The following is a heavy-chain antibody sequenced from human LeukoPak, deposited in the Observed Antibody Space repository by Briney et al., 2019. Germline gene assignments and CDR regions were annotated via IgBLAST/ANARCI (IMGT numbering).Heavy chain of an antibody. CDR1: GFTFSSYS. Sequence: GGSLRLSCAASGFTFSSYSMNWVRQAPGKGLEWVSSISSSSSYIYYADSVKGRFTISRDNAKNSLYLQMNSLRAEDTAVYYCASASYRSGTYAFDIWGQGTMVTVSS. D-gene: IGHD3-10*01. CDR2: ISSSSSYI. V-gene: IGHV3-21*01. J-gene: IGHJ3*02. CDR3: ASASYRSGTYAFDI.